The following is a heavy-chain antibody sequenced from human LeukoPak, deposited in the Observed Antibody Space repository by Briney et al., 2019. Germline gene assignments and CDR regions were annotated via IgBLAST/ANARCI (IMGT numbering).Heavy chain of an antibody. CDR2: IYYNGNT. D-gene: IGHD2-2*01. Sequence: SETLSLTCAVYGGSFSGYYWSWIRQPPGKGLEWIGSIYYNGNTYYNPSLKSRVTISVDTSKNQFSLRLSSVTAADTAVYYCARDIRWSTTSWYYYYMDVWGKGTTVTVSS. J-gene: IGHJ6*03. CDR3: ARDIRWSTTSWYYYYMDV. V-gene: IGHV4-34*01. CDR1: GGSFSGYY.